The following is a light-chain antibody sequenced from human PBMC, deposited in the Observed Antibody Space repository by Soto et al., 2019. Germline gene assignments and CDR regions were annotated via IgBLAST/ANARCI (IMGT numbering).Light chain of an antibody. CDR1: QSVSTKY. V-gene: IGKV3-20*01. J-gene: IGKJ2*01. CDR2: GTS. CDR3: QHYGSSPPDT. Sequence: EIVLTQSPGTLSLSLGESATLSCRASQSVSTKYVAWYQQKPGQAPSLLIYGTSNRAAGIPDRFSGSGSGTDFSLTISRLEPEDFAVYDCQHYGSSPPDTFGQGTKREIK.